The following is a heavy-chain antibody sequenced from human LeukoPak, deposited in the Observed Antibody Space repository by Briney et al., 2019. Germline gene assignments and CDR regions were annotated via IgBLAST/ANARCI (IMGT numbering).Heavy chain of an antibody. V-gene: IGHV1-69*13. J-gene: IGHJ4*02. D-gene: IGHD3-10*01. Sequence: ASVKVSCKASGGTFSSYAISWVRQAPGQGLEWMGGIIPIFGTANYALKFQGRVTITADESTSTAYMELSSLRSEDTAVYYCARSRYGSGSYLFDYWGQGTLVTVSS. CDR3: ARSRYGSGSYLFDY. CDR2: IIPIFGTA. CDR1: GGTFSSYA.